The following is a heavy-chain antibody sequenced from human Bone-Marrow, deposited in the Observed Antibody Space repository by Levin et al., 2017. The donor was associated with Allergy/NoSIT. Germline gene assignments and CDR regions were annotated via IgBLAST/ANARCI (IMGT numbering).Heavy chain of an antibody. V-gene: IGHV3-53*01. D-gene: IGHD1-26*01. CDR2: IYSGGST. J-gene: IGHJ3*02. CDR3: AGLYSGSYYGAFDI. Sequence: GESLKISCAASGFTVSSNYMSWVRQAPGKGLEWVSVIYSGGSTYYADSVKGRFTISRDNSKNTLYLQMNSLRAEDTAVYYCAGLYSGSYYGAFDIWGQGTMVTVSS. CDR1: GFTVSSNY.